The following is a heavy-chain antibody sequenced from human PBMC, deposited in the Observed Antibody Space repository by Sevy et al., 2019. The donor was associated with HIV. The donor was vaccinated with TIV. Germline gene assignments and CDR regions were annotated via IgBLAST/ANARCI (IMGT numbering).Heavy chain of an antibody. Sequence: GGSLRLSCGASGFIFSNAWMSWVRQAPGKGLEWVGRIKSKADGGTPDYASPVKGTFTISRDDSINTLYLQMNSLRTDDTAVYYCGYSEYGYYYDYWGQGTLVTVSS. V-gene: IGHV3-15*01. CDR3: GYSEYGYYYDY. D-gene: IGHD1-26*01. CDR1: GFIFSNAW. CDR2: IKSKADGGTP. J-gene: IGHJ4*02.